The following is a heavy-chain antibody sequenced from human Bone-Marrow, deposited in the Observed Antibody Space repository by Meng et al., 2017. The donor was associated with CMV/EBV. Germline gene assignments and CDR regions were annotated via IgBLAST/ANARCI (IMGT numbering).Heavy chain of an antibody. CDR1: GYTFSSYA. D-gene: IGHD5-18*01. J-gene: IGHJ6*02. CDR2: INSYNGNT. Sequence: ASVKVSCKASGYTFSSYAITWVRQAPGQGLEWMGWINSYNGNTLYAQRVQGRVTMTRNTSISTAYMELSSLRSEDTAVYYCAIGSPTAMATYYYYGMDVWGQGTTVTVSS. V-gene: IGHV1-8*02. CDR3: AIGSPTAMATYYYYGMDV.